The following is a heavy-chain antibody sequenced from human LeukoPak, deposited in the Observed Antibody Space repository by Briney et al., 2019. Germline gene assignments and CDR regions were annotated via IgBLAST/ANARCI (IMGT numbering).Heavy chain of an antibody. Sequence: ASVKVSCKASGYTFTGYYMHWVRQVPGQGLEWMGWINPNSGGTNYAQKFQGRVTMTRDTSISTAYMELSRLRSDDTAVYYCARGKVVPAAIPVVWGQGTLVTVSS. CDR1: GYTFTGYY. CDR2: INPNSGGT. J-gene: IGHJ4*02. D-gene: IGHD2-2*02. V-gene: IGHV1-2*02. CDR3: ARGKVVPAAIPVV.